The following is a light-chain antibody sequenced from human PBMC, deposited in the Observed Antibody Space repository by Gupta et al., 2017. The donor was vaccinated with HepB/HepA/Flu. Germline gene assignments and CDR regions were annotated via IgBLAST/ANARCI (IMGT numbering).Light chain of an antibody. CDR1: QSVTSN. J-gene: IGKJ2*01. Sequence: EIVMTQSPATLSVSPGERATLSCRASQSVTSNLAWYQQRPGQAPRLLFYGASTRATGIPARFSGSGSGTEFTRTISSLQSEDFAVYYCQQYNDWPYTFGRGTKLEIK. CDR3: QQYNDWPYT. CDR2: GAS. V-gene: IGKV3-15*01.